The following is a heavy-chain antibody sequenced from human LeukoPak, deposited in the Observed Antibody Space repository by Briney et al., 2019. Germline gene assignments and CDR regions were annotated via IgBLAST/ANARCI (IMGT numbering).Heavy chain of an antibody. J-gene: IGHJ5*02. CDR2: IYTSGST. CDR1: GASIITYY. Sequence: PSETLSFTCTVSGASIITYYWSWIRQPAGQGLEWIGRIYTSGSTNYNPSLKGRVTMSVDTSKNQFSLKMNSMTAADTAVYYCARDGGHCSGGTCYSVWIDPWGQGTLVTVSS. D-gene: IGHD2-15*01. CDR3: ARDGGHCSGGTCYSVWIDP. V-gene: IGHV4-4*07.